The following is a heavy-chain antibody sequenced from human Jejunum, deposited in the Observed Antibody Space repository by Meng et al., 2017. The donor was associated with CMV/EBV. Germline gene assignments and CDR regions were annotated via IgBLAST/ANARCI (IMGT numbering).Heavy chain of an antibody. CDR3: GDPPAGY. CDR1: GGSLIGTNW. CDR2: IFHSGAT. V-gene: IGHV4/OR15-8*02. Sequence: TLPLTCVVSGGSLIGTNWWNWVRQPPGGGLEWIGEIFHSGATNYNPSLKSRVTISIDNSKNQFSLKLTSMTAADTAVYFCGDPPAGYWGQGILVTVSS. J-gene: IGHJ4*02.